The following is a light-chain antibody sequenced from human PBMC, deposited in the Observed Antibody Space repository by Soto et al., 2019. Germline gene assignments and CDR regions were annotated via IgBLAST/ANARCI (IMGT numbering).Light chain of an antibody. Sequence: EIVLTQSPGTLSLSAGERATLSCRASQSINNNYLAWYQQKPGQAPTVLIYGASSRAPGIPDRFSGSGSGTDFTFTISRVEPEDFAVYYCQPYDASPTFGQGTKVEIK. J-gene: IGKJ1*01. CDR3: QPYDASPT. CDR2: GAS. V-gene: IGKV3-20*01. CDR1: QSINNNY.